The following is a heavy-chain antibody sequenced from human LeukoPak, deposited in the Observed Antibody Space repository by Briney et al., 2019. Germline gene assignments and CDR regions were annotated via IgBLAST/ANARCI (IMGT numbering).Heavy chain of an antibody. D-gene: IGHD6-13*01. CDR1: GFSFSTYT. CDR2: ISSSGNYR. J-gene: IGHJ4*02. Sequence: PGGSLRLSCAASGFSFSTYTMIWFRQAPGKALELVSSISSSGNYRDFADSVKGRFTISRDNAQKSLYLQMNSLRAEDTAVYYCTGEYIRGMADYWGQGNVVIVSS. CDR3: TGEYIRGMADY. V-gene: IGHV3-21*01.